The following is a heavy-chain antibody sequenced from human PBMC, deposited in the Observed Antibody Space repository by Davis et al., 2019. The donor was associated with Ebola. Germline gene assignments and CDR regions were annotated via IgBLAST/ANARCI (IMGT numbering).Heavy chain of an antibody. V-gene: IGHV3-21*01. J-gene: IGHJ4*02. D-gene: IGHD3-22*01. CDR1: GFTFSTYS. Sequence: GESLKISCAASGFTFSTYSIIWVRQAPGKGLEWVSSISHSSTYIDYADSVKGRFTISRDNSKNTLYLQMNSLRAEDTAVYYCARSGAYYYGAGLEDDYWGQGTLVTVSS. CDR2: ISHSSTYI. CDR3: ARSGAYYYGAGLEDDY.